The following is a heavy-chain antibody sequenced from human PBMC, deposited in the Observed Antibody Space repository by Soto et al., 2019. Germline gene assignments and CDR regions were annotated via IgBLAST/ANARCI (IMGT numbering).Heavy chain of an antibody. V-gene: IGHV3-7*01. Sequence: EVQLVQSGGDLVQPGGSLRLSCVASGFTFSTYWMTWVRQAPGMGLEWVADIKEDGSEEVYVDSVKGRFSISRDNAKTSLYLQLNSLRAEDTAVYYCATAISSPCSNFDYWGQGSLVTVSS. CDR3: ATAISSPCSNFDY. CDR2: IKEDGSEE. CDR1: GFTFSTYW. D-gene: IGHD2-2*01. J-gene: IGHJ4*02.